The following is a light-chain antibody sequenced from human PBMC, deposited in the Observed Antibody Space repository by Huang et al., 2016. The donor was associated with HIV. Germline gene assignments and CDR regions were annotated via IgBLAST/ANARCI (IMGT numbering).Light chain of an antibody. J-gene: IGKJ5*01. V-gene: IGKV3-11*01. CDR2: DAS. Sequence: EIVLTQSPATLSLSPGERATLSCRASPGVSSYLAWYQQKPGQAPRLLIYDASNRATGIPARFSGSGSGTDFTLTISSLEPEDFAVYYCQQRSNWRTFGQGTRLEIK. CDR3: QQRSNWRT. CDR1: PGVSSY.